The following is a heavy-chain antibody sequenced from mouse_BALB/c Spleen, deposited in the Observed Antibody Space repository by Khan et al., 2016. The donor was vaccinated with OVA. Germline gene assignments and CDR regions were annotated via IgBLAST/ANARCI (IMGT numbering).Heavy chain of an antibody. Sequence: EVQLQESGPGLVKPSQSLSLTCTVTGYSITSGYGWNWIRQFPGNKLEWMGYISYSGSTKYNPSLKSRISITRDTPKNQFFLQLNSVTTEDTATYYCARTARIKYWGQGTTLTVSS. J-gene: IGHJ2*01. CDR2: ISYSGST. D-gene: IGHD1-2*01. CDR1: GYSITSGYG. CDR3: ARTARIKY. V-gene: IGHV3-2*02.